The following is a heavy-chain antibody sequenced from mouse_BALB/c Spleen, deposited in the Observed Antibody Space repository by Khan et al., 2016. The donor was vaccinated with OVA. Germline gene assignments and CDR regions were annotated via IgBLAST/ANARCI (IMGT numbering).Heavy chain of an antibody. CDR1: GYSITSDYA. V-gene: IGHV3-2*02. J-gene: IGHJ3*01. CDR3: ARGRAY. D-gene: IGHD3-3*01. CDR2: IHYSGST. Sequence: EVQLQESGPGLVKPSQSLSLTCTVTGYSITSDYAWNWIRQFPGNKLEWMGYIHYSGSTSYIPSLKRRISITRDTSKNQFFLHLNSVTSEDTATYYCARGRAYWGQGTLVTVSA.